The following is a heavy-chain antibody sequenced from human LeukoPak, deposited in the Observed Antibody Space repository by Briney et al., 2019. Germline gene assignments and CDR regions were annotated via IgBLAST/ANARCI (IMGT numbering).Heavy chain of an antibody. CDR3: ARDGPGIAAAAPRC. V-gene: IGHV3-7*03. Sequence: PGGSLRLSCAASGFTFSSYWMSWVRQAPGKGLEWVANIKQDGSEKYYVDSVKGRFTISRDNAKNSLYLQMNSLRAEDTAVYYCARDGPGIAAAAPRCWGQGTLVTVSS. D-gene: IGHD6-13*01. CDR2: IKQDGSEK. CDR1: GFTFSSYW. J-gene: IGHJ4*02.